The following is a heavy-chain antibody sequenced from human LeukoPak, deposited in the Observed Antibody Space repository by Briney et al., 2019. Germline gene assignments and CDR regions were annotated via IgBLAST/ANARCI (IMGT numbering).Heavy chain of an antibody. V-gene: IGHV5-51*01. J-gene: IGHJ4*02. Sequence: GESLKISCKGSGFTFGSYWIGWVRQMPGKGLEWMGIIYPGDSDTRYSPSFQGQVTISADNSITTAYLQWSSLKASDTAMYYCVRSRGYSYGYSYYFDYWGQGTLVTVSS. D-gene: IGHD5-18*01. CDR3: VRSRGYSYGYSYYFDY. CDR2: IYPGDSDT. CDR1: GFTFGSYW.